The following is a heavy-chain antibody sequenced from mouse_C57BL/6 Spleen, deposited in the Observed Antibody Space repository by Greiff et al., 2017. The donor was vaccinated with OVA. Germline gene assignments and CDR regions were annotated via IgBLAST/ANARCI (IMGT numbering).Heavy chain of an antibody. CDR3: ARRGYSNYFYYAMDY. CDR1: GYTFTDYY. Sequence: VQLQQSGPVLVKPGASVKMSCKASGYTFTDYYMNWVKQSHGKSLEWIGVINPYNGGTSYNQKFKGKATLTVDKSSSTAYMELNSLTSEDSAVYYCARRGYSNYFYYAMDYWGQGTSVTVSS. CDR2: INPYNGGT. J-gene: IGHJ4*01. V-gene: IGHV1-19*01. D-gene: IGHD2-5*01.